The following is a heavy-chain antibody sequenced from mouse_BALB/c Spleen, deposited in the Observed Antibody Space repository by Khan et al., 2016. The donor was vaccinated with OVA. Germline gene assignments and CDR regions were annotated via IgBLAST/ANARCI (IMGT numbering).Heavy chain of an antibody. J-gene: IGHJ2*01. CDR2: ISTYSGNT. Sequence: QVQLQQPGPELVRPGVSVKISCKGAGYTFTDYAMYWVKQSHAESLEWIGLISTYSGNTNYNQKFKGKATMTVDKSSTTAYMELARLTSEDSVIXYCARPAYDGYYDYWGQGTTLTVSS. V-gene: IGHV1S137*01. CDR3: ARPAYDGYYDY. D-gene: IGHD2-3*01. CDR1: GYTFTDYA.